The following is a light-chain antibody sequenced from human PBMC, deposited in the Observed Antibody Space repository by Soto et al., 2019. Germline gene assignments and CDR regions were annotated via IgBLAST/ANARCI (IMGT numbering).Light chain of an antibody. CDR3: QQYNSYPWT. J-gene: IGKJ1*01. V-gene: IGKV1-5*03. CDR1: QSINNW. CDR2: KAS. Sequence: DVQMTQSASTLSASAGDRVAITCRASQSINNWLAWYQQKPGKTPKLLIYKASSLESGVPSRFSGSGSGTEFTLTISSLQPDDFAAYYCQQYNSYPWTFGQGTKVDIK.